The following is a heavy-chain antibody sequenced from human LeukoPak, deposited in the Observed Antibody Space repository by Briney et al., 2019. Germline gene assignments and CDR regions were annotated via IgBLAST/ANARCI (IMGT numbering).Heavy chain of an antibody. V-gene: IGHV3-23*01. CDR2: IAGGGGST. CDR3: VKDPDPRYCSSTSCSPI. J-gene: IGHJ3*02. CDR1: GFTVSFYA. Sequence: GGSLRLSCAASGFTVSFYATSWVRQAPGKGLEWVSVIAGGGGSTYYADSVKGRFTISRDNSKNTLYLQMNSLRVEDTAVYYCVKDPDPRYCSSTSCSPIWGQGTMVTVSS. D-gene: IGHD2-2*01.